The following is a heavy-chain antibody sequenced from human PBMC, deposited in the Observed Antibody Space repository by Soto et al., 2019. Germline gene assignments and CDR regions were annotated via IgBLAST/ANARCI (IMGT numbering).Heavy chain of an antibody. CDR1: GGCISSNNNY. V-gene: IGHV4-30-4*01. CDR2: ISYSGTT. Sequence: SETLSVTCTVFGGCISSNNNYWSWIRQPPGEGLEWIGFISYSGTTSYSPSLKSRVAISLDTSKDQFSLSLSSVTAADTAVYYCARGRGYSYGLDPWGQGTLVTVSS. CDR3: ARGRGYSYGLDP. J-gene: IGHJ5*02. D-gene: IGHD5-18*01.